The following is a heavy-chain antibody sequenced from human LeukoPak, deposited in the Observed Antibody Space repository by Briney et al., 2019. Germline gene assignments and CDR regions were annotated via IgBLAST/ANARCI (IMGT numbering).Heavy chain of an antibody. CDR2: IRYDGSNK. D-gene: IGHD6-19*01. V-gene: IGHV3-30*02. CDR1: GFTFSSYG. CDR3: AKVKWLGGRDLSFLDY. Sequence: PGGSLRLSCAASGFTFSSYGMHWVRQAPGKGLEWVAFIRYDGSNKYYADSVKGRFTISRDNSKNTLYLQMNSLRAEDTAVYYCAKVKWLGGRDLSFLDYWGQGTLVTVSS. J-gene: IGHJ4*02.